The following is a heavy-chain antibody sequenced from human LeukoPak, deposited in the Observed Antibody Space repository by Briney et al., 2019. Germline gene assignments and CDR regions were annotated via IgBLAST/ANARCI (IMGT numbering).Heavy chain of an antibody. CDR2: IYYSGST. V-gene: IGHV4-59*01. CDR3: ARGYYYDSSGYFDAFDI. Sequence: PSETLSLTCTVSGGSISSYYWSWIRQPSGKGLEWIGYIYYSGSTNYNPSLKSRVTISVDTSKNQFSLKLSSVTAADTAVYYCARGYYYDSSGYFDAFDIWGQGTMVTVSS. CDR1: GGSISSYY. J-gene: IGHJ3*02. D-gene: IGHD3-22*01.